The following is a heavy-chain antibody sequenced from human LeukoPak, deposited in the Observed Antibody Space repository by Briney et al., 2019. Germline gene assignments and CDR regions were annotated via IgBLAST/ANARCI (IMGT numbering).Heavy chain of an antibody. D-gene: IGHD3-22*01. V-gene: IGHV1-18*01. J-gene: IGHJ4*02. CDR1: GYTFTSYG. CDR2: ISAYNGNT. Sequence: ASVKVSCKASGYTFTSYGISWVRQAPGQGLEWMGWISAYNGNTNYAQKLQGRVTMTTDTSTSTAYMELRSLRSDDTAVYYCARVSSGYYQYYFDYWGQGTLVTVSS. CDR3: ARVSSGYYQYYFDY.